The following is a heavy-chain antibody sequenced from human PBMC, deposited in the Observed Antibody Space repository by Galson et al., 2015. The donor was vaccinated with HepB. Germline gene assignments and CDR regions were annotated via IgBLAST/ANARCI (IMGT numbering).Heavy chain of an antibody. J-gene: IGHJ4*02. CDR1: GDSVSSDTAA. V-gene: IGHV6-1*01. CDR2: TFYRSKWYN. D-gene: IGHD2-8*01. CDR3: ARVSKGFGYCTTTTCKAFNS. Sequence: CAISGDSVSSDTAAWNWIRQSPSRGLEWLGRTFYRSKWYNEYAVSVKSRITISPDTPKNQLSLQLNSVTPEDTAVYYCARVSKGFGYCTTTTCKAFNSWGQGTLVTVSS.